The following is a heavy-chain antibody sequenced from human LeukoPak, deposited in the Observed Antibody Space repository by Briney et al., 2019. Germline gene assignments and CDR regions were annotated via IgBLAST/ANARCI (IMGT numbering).Heavy chain of an antibody. D-gene: IGHD7-27*01. CDR1: GFTVSSNY. V-gene: IGHV3-30*18. CDR2: ISYDGSNK. Sequence: GGSLRLSCAASGFTVSSNYMSWVRQAPGKGLEWVAVISYDGSNKYYADSVKGRFTISRDNSKNTLYLQMNSLRAEDTAVYYCAKVHTNWGFEAFDIWGQGTMVTVSS. J-gene: IGHJ3*02. CDR3: AKVHTNWGFEAFDI.